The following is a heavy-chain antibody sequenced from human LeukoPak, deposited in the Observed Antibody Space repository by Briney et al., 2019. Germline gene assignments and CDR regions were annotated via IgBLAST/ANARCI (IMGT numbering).Heavy chain of an antibody. J-gene: IGHJ4*02. CDR1: GYSFTSYW. V-gene: IGHV5-51*01. CDR2: IYPGDSDT. Sequence: GESLKISCKGSGYSFTSYWIGWVRQMPGKGLEWMGIIYPGDSDTRYSPSFQGQVTISADKSISTAYLQWSSLKASDTAMYYCARRRGSGSYSSTHFDSWGQGTLVTVSS. D-gene: IGHD3-10*01. CDR3: ARRRGSGSYSSTHFDS.